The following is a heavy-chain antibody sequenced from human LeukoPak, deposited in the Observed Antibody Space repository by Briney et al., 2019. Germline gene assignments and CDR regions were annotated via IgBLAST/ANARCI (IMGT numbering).Heavy chain of an antibody. V-gene: IGHV3-23*01. D-gene: IGHD1-14*01. Sequence: VGSLRLSCAASVLSFSNFAMSWVRQGPARGPEWVSSMRGNGETFYADSVKGRFTLSSDSSTNTVYFHLNDLRVDDTAIYYCARPSWVSTTDAVRWGQGTRVTVSS. J-gene: IGHJ4*02. CDR1: VLSFSNFA. CDR2: MRGNGET. CDR3: ARPSWVSTTDAVR.